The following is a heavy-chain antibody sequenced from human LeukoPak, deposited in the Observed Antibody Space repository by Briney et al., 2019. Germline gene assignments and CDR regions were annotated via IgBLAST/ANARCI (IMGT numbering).Heavy chain of an antibody. CDR3: ARLAVGRVDYYYSMDV. CDR1: GGSISSSSYY. Sequence: SETLSLTCTVSGGSISSSSYYWGWIRQPPGKGLEWIVSIYYSGSTYYNPSLKSRVTISVDTSKNQFSLKLSSVTAADPAVYYCARLAVGRVDYYYSMDVWGKGTTVTVSS. CDR2: IYYSGST. J-gene: IGHJ6*03. V-gene: IGHV4-39*01. D-gene: IGHD3/OR15-3a*01.